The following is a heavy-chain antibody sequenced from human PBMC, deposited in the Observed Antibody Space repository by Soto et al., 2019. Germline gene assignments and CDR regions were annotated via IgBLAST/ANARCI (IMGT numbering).Heavy chain of an antibody. D-gene: IGHD3-22*01. Sequence: TLSLTCTVSGGSISSYYWSWIRQPPGKGLEWIGYIYYSGSTNYNPSPKSRATIAVHTSKNHSSLKLSCVTAADTAVFYCARAFNYCDSSGYYSSLGYFDYWGQGTLVTVSS. V-gene: IGHV4-59*01. J-gene: IGHJ4*02. CDR3: ARAFNYCDSSGYYSSLGYFDY. CDR1: GGSISSYY. CDR2: IYYSGST.